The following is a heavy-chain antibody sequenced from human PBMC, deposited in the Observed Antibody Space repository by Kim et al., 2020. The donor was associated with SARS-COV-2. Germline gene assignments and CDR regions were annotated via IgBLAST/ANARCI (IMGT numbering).Heavy chain of an antibody. V-gene: IGHV3-23*01. D-gene: IGHD3-22*01. Sequence: YADSVKGRFTISRDNSKNTLYLQMNSLRAEDTAVYYCARIYTMIVVAPGYWGQGTLVTVSS. CDR3: ARIYTMIVVAPGY. J-gene: IGHJ4*02.